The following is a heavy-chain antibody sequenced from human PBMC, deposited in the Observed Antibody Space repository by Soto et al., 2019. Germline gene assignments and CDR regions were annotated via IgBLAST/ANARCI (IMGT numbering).Heavy chain of an antibody. Sequence: ETLSLTCAVYGGSFSGYYWSWIRQPPGKGLEWIGEINHSGSTNYNPSLKSRVTISVDTSKNQFSLKLSPVTAADTAVYYCARKFRQGYCSSTSCYVKNNNWFDPWGQGTLVTVSS. CDR2: INHSGST. CDR1: GGSFSGYY. V-gene: IGHV4-34*01. D-gene: IGHD2-2*01. CDR3: ARKFRQGYCSSTSCYVKNNNWFDP. J-gene: IGHJ5*02.